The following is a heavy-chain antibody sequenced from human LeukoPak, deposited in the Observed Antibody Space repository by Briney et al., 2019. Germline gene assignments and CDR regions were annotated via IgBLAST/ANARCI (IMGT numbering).Heavy chain of an antibody. CDR2: ISSTGDAT. Sequence: PGGSLRLSCAAYGFTFRTHSMNWVRQAPGKWLEWVSSISSTGDATYYADSLKGRFTISRDNARNSVYLQVNSLRAEDTAVYYCARLTGAASDSWGQGTLVTVSS. J-gene: IGHJ4*02. CDR1: GFTFRTHS. CDR3: ARLTGAASDS. V-gene: IGHV3-21*01. D-gene: IGHD6-13*01.